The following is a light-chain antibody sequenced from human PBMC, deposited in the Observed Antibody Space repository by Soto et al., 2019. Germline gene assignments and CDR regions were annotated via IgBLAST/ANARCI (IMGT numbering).Light chain of an antibody. CDR2: EVS. CDR1: TNYVGRYTF. J-gene: IGLJ1*01. Sequence: QSALNQPASLSASPGQSITLSRTGSTNYVGRYTFVSWYQHHPGKAPKLMIYEVSERPSGVSNRFSGSKSGNAASLTISGLQAEDEADYYCCSYAGYGTYVFGTGTKVTVL. CDR3: CSYAGYGTYV. V-gene: IGLV2-23*02.